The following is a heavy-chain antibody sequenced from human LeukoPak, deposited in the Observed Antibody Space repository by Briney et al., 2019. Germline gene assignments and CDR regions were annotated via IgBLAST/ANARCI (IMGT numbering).Heavy chain of an antibody. CDR3: ARRLTQYDCFDP. CDR1: GDSVSSNSVT. CDR2: TYYRSTWYN. V-gene: IGHV6-1*01. Sequence: SQTLSLTCAISGDSVSSNSVTWNWIRQSPSRGLEWLGRTYYRSTWYNDYAVSVRGRITINPDTSKNQFSLHLNSVTSEDTAVYYCARRLTQYDCFDPWGQGILVTVSS. J-gene: IGHJ5*02. D-gene: IGHD2-2*01.